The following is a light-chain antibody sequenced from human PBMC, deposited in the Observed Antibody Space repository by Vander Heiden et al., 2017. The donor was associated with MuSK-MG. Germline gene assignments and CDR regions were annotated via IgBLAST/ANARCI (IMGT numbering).Light chain of an antibody. CDR3: SSYTSSSTAV. CDR1: SSDVGGYNY. Sequence: QSALTQPASVSGSPGQSITISCTGTSSDVGGYNYVSWSQQHPGKAPKLMIYDVSNRPSGVSNRFSGSKSGNTASLTISGLQAEDEADYYCSSYTSSSTAVFGGGTKLTVL. CDR2: DVS. V-gene: IGLV2-14*01. J-gene: IGLJ2*01.